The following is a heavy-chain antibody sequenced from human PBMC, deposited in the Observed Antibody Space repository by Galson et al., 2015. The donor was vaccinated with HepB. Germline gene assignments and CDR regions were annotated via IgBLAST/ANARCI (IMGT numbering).Heavy chain of an antibody. V-gene: IGHV4-31*03. J-gene: IGHJ4*02. Sequence: TLSLTCTVSGGSISSGGYYWSWIRQHPGKGLEWIGYIYYSGSTYYNPSLKGRVIISIDTSKNQFSLKLSSVTAADTAVYYCARRPSSSSGVDFDSWGQGTLVTVSS. CDR2: IYYSGST. CDR1: GGSISSGGYY. D-gene: IGHD6-6*01. CDR3: ARRPSSSSGVDFDS.